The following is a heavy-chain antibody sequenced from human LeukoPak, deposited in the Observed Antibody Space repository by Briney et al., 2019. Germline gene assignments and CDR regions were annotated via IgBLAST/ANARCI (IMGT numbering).Heavy chain of an antibody. Sequence: SETLSLTCTVSGGSISSYYWSWIRQPPGKGLEWIGYIYTSGSTNYNPSLKSRVTISVDTSKNQFSLKLSSVTAADTAAYYCARYRVVREVTYCYYYYMDVWGKGTTVTVPS. V-gene: IGHV4-4*09. J-gene: IGHJ6*03. CDR2: IYTSGST. D-gene: IGHD3-3*01. CDR3: ARYRVVREVTYCYYYYMDV. CDR1: GGSISSYY.